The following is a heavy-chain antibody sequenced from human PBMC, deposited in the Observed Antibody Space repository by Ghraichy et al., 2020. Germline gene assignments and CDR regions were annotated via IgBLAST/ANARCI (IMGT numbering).Heavy chain of an antibody. Sequence: GESLNISCQGSGYTFTSYWIGWVRQMPGKGLEWMGIIYPGDSDTRYSPSFQGQVTISADKSISTAYLQWSSLRASDTAVYYCARLQMGLHHAPFDYWGQGTLVTVSS. CDR2: IYPGDSDT. D-gene: IGHD5-24*01. J-gene: IGHJ4*02. CDR1: GYTFTSYW. CDR3: ARLQMGLHHAPFDY. V-gene: IGHV5-51*01.